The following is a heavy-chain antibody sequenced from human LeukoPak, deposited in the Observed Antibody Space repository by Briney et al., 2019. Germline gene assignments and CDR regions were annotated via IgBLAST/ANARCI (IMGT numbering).Heavy chain of an antibody. CDR3: ARDWPVGATDDAFDI. V-gene: IGHV3-23*01. Sequence: GGSLRLSCAASGFTFSTYAMSWVRQAPGKGLEWVSAISAYGGSTYYADSVKGRFTISRDNSKNTLYLQMNSLRAEDTAVYYCARDWPVGATDDAFDIWGQGTMVTVSS. CDR2: ISAYGGST. CDR1: GFTFSTYA. D-gene: IGHD1-26*01. J-gene: IGHJ3*02.